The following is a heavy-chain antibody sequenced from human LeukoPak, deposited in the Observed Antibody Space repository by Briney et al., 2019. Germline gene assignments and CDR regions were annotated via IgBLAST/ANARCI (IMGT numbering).Heavy chain of an antibody. CDR1: GYTFTSYG. V-gene: IGHV1-18*01. J-gene: IGHJ4*02. Sequence: ASVKVSCKASGYTFTSYGISWVRQAPGQGLEWMGWISAYNGNTNYAQKLQGRVTMTTDTSTSTAYMEMSRLRSDDTALYYCARAPHILTGENFDYWGQGTLVTVSS. CDR2: ISAYNGNT. CDR3: ARAPHILTGENFDY. D-gene: IGHD3-9*01.